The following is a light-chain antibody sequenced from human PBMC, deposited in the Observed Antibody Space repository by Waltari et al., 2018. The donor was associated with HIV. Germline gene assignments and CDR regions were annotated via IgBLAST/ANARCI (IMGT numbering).Light chain of an antibody. V-gene: IGKV1-12*01. CDR1: QGISDW. CDR3: QQANSFPFT. Sequence: DVQMTQFPSSVSASVGDRVTISCRASQGISDWLAWYQQKPGKAPMLLIYGASTLQSGVPSRFSGSGSGRVFALTITNLQPEDFATYYCQQANSFPFTFGPGTKVDI. CDR2: GAS. J-gene: IGKJ3*01.